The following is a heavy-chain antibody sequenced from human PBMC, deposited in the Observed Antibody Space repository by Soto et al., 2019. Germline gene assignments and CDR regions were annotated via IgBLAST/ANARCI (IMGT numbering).Heavy chain of an antibody. J-gene: IGHJ4*02. Sequence: QVHLQESGPGLAKPSQTLSLTCTVSGGSISSGGGYWSWIGQTPGKGLEWIGYIYYSGSTYYNPSLKSRVTISVDTSENQFSLKLSSVTAADTAVYYCAGGGYSGSPRFDYWGQGNLVTVSS. CDR3: AGGGYSGSPRFDY. D-gene: IGHD1-26*01. V-gene: IGHV4-30-4*01. CDR1: GGSISSGGGY. CDR2: IYYSGST.